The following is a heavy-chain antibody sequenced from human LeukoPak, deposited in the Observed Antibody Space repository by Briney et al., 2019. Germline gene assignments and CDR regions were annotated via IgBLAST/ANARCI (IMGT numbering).Heavy chain of an antibody. CDR2: INRGGSST. Sequence: GGSLRLSCAASGFTFSSYWVHFVRQAPGKGLWWVSRINRGGSSTSYADSVKCRFTVSSDNAKNTLYLQLNSLRAEDTAVYYCARQDTAMVTNFDYWGQGTLVTVSS. J-gene: IGHJ4*02. CDR1: GFTFSSYW. CDR3: ARQDTAMVTNFDY. V-gene: IGHV3-74*01. D-gene: IGHD5-18*01.